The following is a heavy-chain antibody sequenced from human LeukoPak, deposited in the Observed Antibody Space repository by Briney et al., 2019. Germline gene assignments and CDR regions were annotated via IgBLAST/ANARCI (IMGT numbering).Heavy chain of an antibody. CDR3: AMKAVPRPRLYDAFDF. D-gene: IGHD2-2*02. CDR2: IYSGGST. V-gene: IGHV3-53*01. Sequence: GGSLRLSCAASGFTVSHYYMTWVRQAPGEGLECVSVIYSGGSTYYADSVKGRFTISRDNSKNTLYLQMNSLRADDTAVYYCAMKAVPRPRLYDAFDFWGQGTVVTVSS. J-gene: IGHJ3*01. CDR1: GFTVSHYY.